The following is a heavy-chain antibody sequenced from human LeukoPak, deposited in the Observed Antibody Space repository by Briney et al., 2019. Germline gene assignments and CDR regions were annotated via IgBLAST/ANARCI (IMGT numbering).Heavy chain of an antibody. CDR2: IYSGGST. D-gene: IGHD2-21*02. J-gene: IGHJ4*02. V-gene: IGHV3-66*01. CDR1: GFTFSSNH. CDR3: AVTATSFDY. Sequence: GGSLRPSCAASGFTFSSNHMSWVRQAPGKGLEWVSVIYSGGSTNYAESVKGRFTISRDNSKNTLYLQMNSLRAEDTAVYYCAVTATSFDYWGQGTLVTVSS.